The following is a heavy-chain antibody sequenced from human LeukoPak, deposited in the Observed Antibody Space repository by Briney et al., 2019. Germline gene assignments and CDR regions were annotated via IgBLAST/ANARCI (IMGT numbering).Heavy chain of an antibody. CDR2: ISSSGSTI. V-gene: IGHV3-11*01. J-gene: IGHJ4*02. Sequence: GGSLRLSCAASGFTFSDYYMGWIRQAPGKGLEWVSYISSSGSTIYYADSVKGRSTISRDNAKNSLYLQMNSLRAEDTAVYYCARGFPNSYGTFDYWGQGTLVTVSS. CDR3: ARGFPNSYGTFDY. D-gene: IGHD5-18*01. CDR1: GFTFSDYY.